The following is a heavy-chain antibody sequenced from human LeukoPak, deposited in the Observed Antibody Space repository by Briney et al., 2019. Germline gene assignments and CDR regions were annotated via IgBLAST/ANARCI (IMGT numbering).Heavy chain of an antibody. D-gene: IGHD1-26*01. CDR2: INPNSGGT. J-gene: IGHJ4*02. Sequence: GASVKVSCKASGYTFTGYYMHWVRQVPGQGLEWMGRINPNSGGTNYAQKFQGRVTMTTDTSTSTAYMELRSLRSDDTAVYYCARGGPGRIVGVPFDYWGQGTLVTVSS. V-gene: IGHV1-2*06. CDR3: ARGGPGRIVGVPFDY. CDR1: GYTFTGYY.